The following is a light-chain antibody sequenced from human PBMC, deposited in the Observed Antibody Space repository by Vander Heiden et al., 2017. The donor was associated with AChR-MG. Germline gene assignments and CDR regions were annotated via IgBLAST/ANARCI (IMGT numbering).Light chain of an antibody. V-gene: IGLV2-14*01. CDR3: SSYTNRFTYVL. CDR1: NRDIGGFKY. Sequence: QSALTQPSSVSGSPGQLITISCTGTNRDIGGFKYVSWYQHHPGKAPKLIIYEVSNRPSGVSNRFSGSKSANTASLTISGLQAEDEAEYYCSSYTNRFTYVLFGGGTKLTVL. CDR2: EVS. J-gene: IGLJ3*02.